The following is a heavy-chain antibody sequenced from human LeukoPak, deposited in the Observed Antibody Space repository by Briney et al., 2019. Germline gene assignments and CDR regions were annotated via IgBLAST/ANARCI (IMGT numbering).Heavy chain of an antibody. J-gene: IGHJ6*03. Sequence: GGSLRLSCAASGFTFDDYAMHWVRQAPGKGLEWVSYVSSSSSTIYYADSVKGRFTISRDNAKNSLYLQMNSLRAEDTAVYYCARGTGAAAGPFYYYYYYMDVWGKGTTVTVSS. D-gene: IGHD6-13*01. V-gene: IGHV3-48*01. CDR1: GFTFDDYA. CDR3: ARGTGAAAGPFYYYYYYMDV. CDR2: VSSSSSTI.